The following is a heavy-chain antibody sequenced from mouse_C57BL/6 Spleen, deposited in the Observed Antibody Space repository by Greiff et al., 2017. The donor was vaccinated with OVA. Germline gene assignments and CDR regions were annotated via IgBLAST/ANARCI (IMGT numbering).Heavy chain of an antibody. CDR1: GYSITSGYY. Sequence: EVQLQQSGPGLVKPSQSLSLTCSVTGYSITSGYYWNWIRQFPGNKLEWMGYISYDGSNNYNPSLKNRISITRDTSKNQFFLKLNSVTTEDTATYYCARGGKDWDPFDYWGQGTTLTVSS. J-gene: IGHJ2*01. CDR3: ARGGKDWDPFDY. D-gene: IGHD4-1*01. V-gene: IGHV3-6*01. CDR2: ISYDGSN.